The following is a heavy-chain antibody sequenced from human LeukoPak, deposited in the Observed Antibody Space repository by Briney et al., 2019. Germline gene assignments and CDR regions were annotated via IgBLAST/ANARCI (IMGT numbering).Heavy chain of an antibody. D-gene: IGHD1-14*01. J-gene: IGHJ3*02. CDR3: ARRRGTETGAFDI. V-gene: IGHV4-59*01. CDR1: GDSISSYY. Sequence: SETLSLTCTVSGDSISSYYWSWIRQPPGKGLEWIGYIYYSGSTNYNPSLKSRVTISVDTSKNQFSLKLSSVTAADTAVYYCARRRGTETGAFDIWGQGTMVTVSS. CDR2: IYYSGST.